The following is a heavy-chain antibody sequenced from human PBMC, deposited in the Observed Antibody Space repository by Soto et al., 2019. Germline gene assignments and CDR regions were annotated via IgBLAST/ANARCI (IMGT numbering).Heavy chain of an antibody. Sequence: EEQLVESGGGLVKRGGSLRLSCAASGFMFSSYRMNWVRQAPGKGLEWVSSINSGGTYTYYADSVRGRFTISRNNARNSLYLEMNSLGVEDTAVYYCARDLTTYGSPHFDYWGQGPLVTVFS. CDR1: GFMFSSYR. D-gene: IGHD3-10*01. CDR2: INSGGTYT. V-gene: IGHV3-21*06. CDR3: ARDLTTYGSPHFDY. J-gene: IGHJ4*02.